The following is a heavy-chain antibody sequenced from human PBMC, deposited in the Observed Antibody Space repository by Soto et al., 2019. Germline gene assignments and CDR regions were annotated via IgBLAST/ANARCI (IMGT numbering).Heavy chain of an antibody. V-gene: IGHV1-2*02. CDR1: GYTFTGYY. CDR3: ARGSYYYDSSGGGFDP. D-gene: IGHD3-22*01. J-gene: IGHJ5*02. Sequence: QVQLVQSGAEVKKPGASVKVSCKASGYTFTGYYMHWVRQAPGQGLEWMGWINPNSGGTNYAQKFQGRVTMTRDTSISKAYMELSRLRSDDTAVDYCARGSYYYDSSGGGFDPWGQGTLVSVSS. CDR2: INPNSGGT.